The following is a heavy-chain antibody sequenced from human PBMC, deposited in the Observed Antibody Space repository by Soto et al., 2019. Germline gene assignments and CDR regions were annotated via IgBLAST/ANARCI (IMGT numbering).Heavy chain of an antibody. D-gene: IGHD3-3*01. V-gene: IGHV5-51*01. J-gene: IGHJ5*02. CDR2: IYPGDSDT. Sequence: GESLKISCKGSGYSFTSYWIGWVRQMPGKGLEWMGIIYPGDSDTRYSPSFQGQVTISADKSISTAYLQWSSLKASDTAMYYCARRRYYDFWSGHSGATENWFDPWGQGTLVTVSS. CDR3: ARRRYYDFWSGHSGATENWFDP. CDR1: GYSFTSYW.